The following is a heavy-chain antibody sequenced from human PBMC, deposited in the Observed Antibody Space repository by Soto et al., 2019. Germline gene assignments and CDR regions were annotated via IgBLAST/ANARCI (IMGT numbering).Heavy chain of an antibody. Sequence: PSQTLSLTCAISGDSVSSNSAAWNWIRQSPSRGLEWLGRTYYRSKWYNDYAVSVKSRITINPDTSKNQFSLQLNSVTPEDMAVYYCARMLVVAGTGYGAFDIWGQGTMVTVSS. CDR2: TYYRSKWYN. D-gene: IGHD6-19*01. V-gene: IGHV6-1*01. CDR3: ARMLVVAGTGYGAFDI. CDR1: GDSVSSNSAA. J-gene: IGHJ3*02.